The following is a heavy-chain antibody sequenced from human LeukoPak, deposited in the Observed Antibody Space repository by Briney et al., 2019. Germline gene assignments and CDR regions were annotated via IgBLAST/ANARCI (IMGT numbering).Heavy chain of an antibody. J-gene: IGHJ4*02. CDR1: GGSISSSSYY. CDR3: ARGAWRGKTFDY. CDR2: IYYSGST. D-gene: IGHD3-3*01. V-gene: IGHV4-39*07. Sequence: SETLSLTCTVSGGSISSSSYYWGWIRQPPGKGLEWIGSIYYSGSTYYNPSLKSRVTISVDKSKSQFSLKLSSVAAADTAVYYCARGAWRGKTFDYWGQGTLVTVSS.